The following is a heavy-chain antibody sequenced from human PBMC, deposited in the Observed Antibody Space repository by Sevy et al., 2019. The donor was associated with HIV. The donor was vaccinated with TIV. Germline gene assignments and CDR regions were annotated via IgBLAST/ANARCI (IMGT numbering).Heavy chain of an antibody. V-gene: IGHV3-7*03. Sequence: GGSLRLSCAASGFTFSGYWMHWDRQAPGKGLEWVANINEDGKTKYYVHSVKGRFSISRDNARNSLFLQMNNLRVDDTARYFCARAIGAGAAYWGQGTLVTVSS. J-gene: IGHJ4*02. CDR2: INEDGKTK. CDR3: ARAIGAGAAY. D-gene: IGHD3-3*01. CDR1: GFTFSGYW.